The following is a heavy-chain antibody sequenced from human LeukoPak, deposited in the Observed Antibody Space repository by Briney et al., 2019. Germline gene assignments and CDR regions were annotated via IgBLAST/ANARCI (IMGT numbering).Heavy chain of an antibody. D-gene: IGHD6-13*01. V-gene: IGHV3-48*04. CDR2: ISSSGSTI. Sequence: GGSLRLSCAASGFTFSSYSMNWVRQAPGKGLEWVSYISSSGSTIYYADSVKGRFTIYRDNAKNTLYLQMNSLGAEDTAVYSCAREVYSSTWPSFDYWGQGILVSVSS. CDR1: GFTFSSYS. CDR3: AREVYSSTWPSFDY. J-gene: IGHJ4*02.